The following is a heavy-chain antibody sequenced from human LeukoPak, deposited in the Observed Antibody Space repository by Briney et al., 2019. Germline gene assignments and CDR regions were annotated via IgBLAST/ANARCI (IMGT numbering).Heavy chain of an antibody. J-gene: IGHJ4*02. CDR3: VRVPEAGTFDY. Sequence: ASVKVSCQASGYTFTRYYLLWVRQAPGHGLEWMGIINPSGGSTSYAQKFQGRVTMPRDTPPRTVYMDLSSQRPGDPAVCYCVRVPEAGTFDYWGQGTLVTVSS. D-gene: IGHD6-19*01. CDR1: GYTFTRYY. CDR2: INPSGGST. V-gene: IGHV1-46*01.